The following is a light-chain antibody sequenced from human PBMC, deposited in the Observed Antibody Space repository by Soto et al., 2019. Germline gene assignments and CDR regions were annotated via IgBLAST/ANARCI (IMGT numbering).Light chain of an antibody. CDR3: QQSYSSPTT. V-gene: IGKV1-39*01. CDR2: GAS. Sequence: QSPSFLSASVGDRVTITCRASQSIGKHLNWYQQKPGKAPKFLIYGASTLQSGVPSRFTGSGSGTDFTLTVNSLQAEDFAIYYCQQSYSSPTTFGQGTRLEIK. J-gene: IGKJ5*01. CDR1: QSIGKH.